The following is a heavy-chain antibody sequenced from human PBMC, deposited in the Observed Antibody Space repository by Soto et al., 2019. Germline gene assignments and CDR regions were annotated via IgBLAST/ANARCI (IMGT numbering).Heavy chain of an antibody. CDR3: AKSGYYYYGSGSDRDAYYFDY. J-gene: IGHJ4*02. V-gene: IGHV3-30*18. CDR2: ISYDGSNK. CDR1: GFTFSSYG. D-gene: IGHD3-10*01. Sequence: QVQLVESGGGVVQPGRSLRLSCAASGFTFSSYGMHWVRQAPGKGLEWVAVISYDGSNKYYADSVKGRFTISRDNSKNTLYLKMNSLRAEDTAVYYCAKSGYYYYGSGSDRDAYYFDYWGQGTLVTVSS.